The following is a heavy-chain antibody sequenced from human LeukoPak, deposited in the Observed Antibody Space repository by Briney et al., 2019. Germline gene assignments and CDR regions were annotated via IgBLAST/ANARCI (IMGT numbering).Heavy chain of an antibody. CDR3: ARDRLDDYSNYYYYYYMDV. D-gene: IGHD4-11*01. V-gene: IGHV1-69*06. J-gene: IGHJ6*03. CDR2: IIPIFGTA. CDR1: GYTFTSYD. Sequence: ASVKVSCKASGYTFTSYDINWVRQAPGQGLEWMGGIIPIFGTANYAQKFQGRVTITADKSTSTAYMELSSLRSEDTAVYYCARDRLDDYSNYYYYYYMDVWGKGTTVTVSS.